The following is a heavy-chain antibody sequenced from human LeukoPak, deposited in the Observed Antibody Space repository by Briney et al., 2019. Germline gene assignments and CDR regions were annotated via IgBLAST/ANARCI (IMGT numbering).Heavy chain of an antibody. V-gene: IGHV3-23*01. CDR2: VNSGGTT. J-gene: IGHJ2*01. CDR1: GFTFSSYA. CDR3: ARGIVGATRWYFDL. D-gene: IGHD1-26*01. Sequence: GGSLRPSCAASGFTFSSYAMNWVRQAPGKGLEWVSGVNSGGTTHYADSVKGRFTISRDNSKSTLYLQMNSLRAEDTAEYYCARGIVGATRWYFDLWGRGTLVTVSS.